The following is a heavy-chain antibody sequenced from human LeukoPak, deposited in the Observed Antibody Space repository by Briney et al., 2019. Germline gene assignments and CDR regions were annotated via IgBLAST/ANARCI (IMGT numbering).Heavy chain of an antibody. CDR2: IIPIFGTA. J-gene: IGHJ5*02. V-gene: IGHV1-69*13. Sequence: ASVKVSCKASGGTFSSYAISWVRQAPGQGLEWMGGIIPIFGTANYAQKFQGRVTITADESTSTAYVELSSLRSEDTAVYYCARYSGYEGNWFDPWGQGTLVTVS. D-gene: IGHD5-12*01. CDR3: ARYSGYEGNWFDP. CDR1: GGTFSSYA.